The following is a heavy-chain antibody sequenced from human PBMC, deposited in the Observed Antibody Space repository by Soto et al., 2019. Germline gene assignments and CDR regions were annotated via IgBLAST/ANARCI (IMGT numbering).Heavy chain of an antibody. J-gene: IGHJ6*02. D-gene: IGHD3-9*01. CDR2: IWYDGSNK. CDR3: ARGFYYDILTGYQYYYYGMDV. V-gene: IGHV3-33*01. CDR1: GFTFSSYG. Sequence: GGSLRLSCAASGFTFSSYGMHWVRQAPGKGLEWVAVIWYDGSNKYYADSVKGRFTISRDNSKNTLYLQMNSLRAEDTAVYYCARGFYYDILTGYQYYYYGMDVWGQGTTVTVSS.